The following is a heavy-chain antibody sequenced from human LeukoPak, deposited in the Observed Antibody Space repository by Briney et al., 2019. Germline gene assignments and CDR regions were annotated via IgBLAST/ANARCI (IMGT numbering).Heavy chain of an antibody. CDR2: IGPTGSDR. D-gene: IGHD1-14*01. CDR3: ATETNGRHYDY. Sequence: GGSLRLSCTASGLTFSTSGFNWVRQAPGKGLEWVASIGPTGSDRYHADSIKGRFTISRHNANNFLYLQMNSLRAEDTAVYYCATETNGRHYDYWGQGTLLTVSS. CDR1: GLTFSTSG. J-gene: IGHJ4*02. V-gene: IGHV3-21*06.